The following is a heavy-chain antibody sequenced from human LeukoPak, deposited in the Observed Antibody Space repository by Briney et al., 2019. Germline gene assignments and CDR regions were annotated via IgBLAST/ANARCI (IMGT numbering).Heavy chain of an antibody. CDR1: GYTLTELS. D-gene: IGHD3-3*02. Sequence: ASVKVSCKVSGYTLTELSMHWVRQAPGKGLEWMGGFDPEDGETIYAQKFQGRVTMTEDTSTATAYMELSSLRSEDTAVYYCETGGKAHSIHTYYFDYWGQGTLVTVSS. V-gene: IGHV1-24*01. CDR2: FDPEDGET. CDR3: ETGGKAHSIHTYYFDY. J-gene: IGHJ4*02.